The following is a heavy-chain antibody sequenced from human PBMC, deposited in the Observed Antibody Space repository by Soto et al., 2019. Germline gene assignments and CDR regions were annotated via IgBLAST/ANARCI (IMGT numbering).Heavy chain of an antibody. J-gene: IGHJ6*02. Sequence: GGSLRLSCAASGFTVSTDWMYWVRQAPGKGLEWVSVIRSGGNTYYADSVEGRFTISRDNSKNTVYLQMNSLRAEDTAVYYCERENYYYGIDVSGQPPTLTVSS. CDR1: GFTVSTDW. CDR2: IRSGGNT. V-gene: IGHV3-66*01. CDR3: ERENYYYGIDV.